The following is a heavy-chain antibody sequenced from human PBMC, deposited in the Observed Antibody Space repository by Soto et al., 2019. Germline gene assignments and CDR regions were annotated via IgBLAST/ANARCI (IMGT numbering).Heavy chain of an antibody. CDR3: ARERGGYGLFDS. D-gene: IGHD5-18*01. CDR1: GGSISNAAYS. Sequence: LSLTCTVSGGSISNAAYSWSWIRQPPGKGLEWIGYIYPSGMPFYNPSLRSRVTISIDRSNDQFSLNLKSVTAADTAVYYCARERGGYGLFDSWGQGTLVTVSS. CDR2: IYPSGMP. V-gene: IGHV4-30-2*01. J-gene: IGHJ4*02.